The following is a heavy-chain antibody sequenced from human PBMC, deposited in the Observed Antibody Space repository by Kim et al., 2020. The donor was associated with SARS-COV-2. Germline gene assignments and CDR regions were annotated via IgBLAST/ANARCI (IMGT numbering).Heavy chain of an antibody. CDR1: GYSFITYW. V-gene: IGHV5-10-1*01. CDR2: IDPSDSYT. D-gene: IGHD4-17*01. Sequence: GESLKISFKGSGYSFITYWITWVRQMPGKGLEWMGRIDPSDSYTNYSPSFQGLVTISADKSINTAYLQWSSLKASDTAMYYCARHFSPFYGGISSTVDYWGQGTLVTVSS. J-gene: IGHJ4*02. CDR3: ARHFSPFYGGISSTVDY.